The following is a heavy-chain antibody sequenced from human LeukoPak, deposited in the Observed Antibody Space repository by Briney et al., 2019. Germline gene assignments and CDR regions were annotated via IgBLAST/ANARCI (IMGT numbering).Heavy chain of an antibody. J-gene: IGHJ4*02. Sequence: SETLSLTCTVSGGSISSGGYYWSWIRQPAGKGLEWIGRIYTSGSTNYNPSLKSRVTMSVDTSKNQFSLKLSSVTAADTAVYYCAREYSSSWYVYFDYWGQGTLVTVSS. CDR1: GGSISSGGYY. V-gene: IGHV4-61*02. D-gene: IGHD6-13*01. CDR2: IYTSGST. CDR3: AREYSSSWYVYFDY.